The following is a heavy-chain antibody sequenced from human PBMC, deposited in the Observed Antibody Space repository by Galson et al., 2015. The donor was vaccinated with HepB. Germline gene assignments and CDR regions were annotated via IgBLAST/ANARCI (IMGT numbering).Heavy chain of an antibody. D-gene: IGHD4-17*01. CDR1: GYSISSGYY. Sequence: ETLSLTCTVSGYSISSGYYWGWIRQPPGKGLEWIGSIYHSGSTYYNPSLKSRVTISVDTSKNQFSLELSSVTAADTAVYYCARGYGDYAFDYWGQGTLVTVSS. V-gene: IGHV4-38-2*02. CDR2: IYHSGST. CDR3: ARGYGDYAFDY. J-gene: IGHJ4*02.